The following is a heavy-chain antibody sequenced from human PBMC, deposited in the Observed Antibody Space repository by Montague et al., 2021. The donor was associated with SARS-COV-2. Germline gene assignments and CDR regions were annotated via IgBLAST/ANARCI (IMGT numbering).Heavy chain of an antibody. CDR1: GGSMSGYN. Sequence: SETLSLTCNVAGGSMSGYNWSWIRQPPGKGLQWIGSMYNSESTSYNPSLKSRVTISVDTSKKQFSLKLSSVTAADTAVYYCAREGGRGYSGYEGEYWGQGTLVTVSS. J-gene: IGHJ4*02. CDR3: AREGGRGYSGYEGEY. V-gene: IGHV4-59*12. D-gene: IGHD5-12*01. CDR2: MYNSEST.